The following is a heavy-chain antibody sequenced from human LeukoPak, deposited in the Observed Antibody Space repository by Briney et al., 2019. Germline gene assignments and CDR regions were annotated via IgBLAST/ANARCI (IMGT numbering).Heavy chain of an antibody. CDR1: GGSISSYY. D-gene: IGHD3-10*01. CDR2: IYYSGST. CDR3: ARDPNYYGSGSLPDV. V-gene: IGHV4-59*01. Sequence: PSETLSLTCTVSGGSISSYYWSWIRQPPGKGLEWIGYIYYSGSTNYNPSLKSRVTISVDTSKNQFSLKLSSVTAADTAVYYCARDPNYYGSGSLPDVWGQGTTVTVSS. J-gene: IGHJ6*02.